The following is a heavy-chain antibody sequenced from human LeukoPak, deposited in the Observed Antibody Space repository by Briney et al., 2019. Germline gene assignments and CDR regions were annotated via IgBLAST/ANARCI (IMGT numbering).Heavy chain of an antibody. Sequence: GGSLRLSCTASGFTFSSYAMHWVRQAPGKGLEWVAVISYDGSNKYYADSVKGRFTISRDNSKNTLYLQMNSLRAEDTAVYYCARESPTVTTSYYYYYMDVWGKGTTVTVSS. CDR1: GFTFSSYA. D-gene: IGHD4-17*01. CDR3: ARESPTVTTSYYYYYMDV. CDR2: ISYDGSNK. J-gene: IGHJ6*03. V-gene: IGHV3-30*01.